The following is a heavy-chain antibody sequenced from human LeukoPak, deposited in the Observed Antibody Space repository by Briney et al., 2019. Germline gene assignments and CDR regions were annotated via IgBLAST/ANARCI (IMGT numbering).Heavy chain of an antibody. D-gene: IGHD2-2*01. CDR1: GFTFSSYW. Sequence: SGGSLRLSCAASGFTFSSYWMSWVRQAPGKGLEWVANIKQDGSEKYYVDSVKGRFTISRDNAKNSLYLQMNSLRAEDTAVYYCARDTCSSTSCYDDYWGQGTLVTVSS. V-gene: IGHV3-7*01. CDR2: IKQDGSEK. J-gene: IGHJ4*02. CDR3: ARDTCSSTSCYDDY.